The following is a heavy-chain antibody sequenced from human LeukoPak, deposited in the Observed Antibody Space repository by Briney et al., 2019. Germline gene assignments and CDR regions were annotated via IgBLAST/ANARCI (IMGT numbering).Heavy chain of an antibody. CDR1: GGSISSGGYS. V-gene: IGHV4-30-4*07. CDR2: IYYSGST. D-gene: IGHD2-2*01. CDR3: AGQYQLHLLGDAFDI. Sequence: PSQTLSLTCAVSGGSISSGGYSWSWTRQPPGKGLEWIGYIYYSGSTNYNPSLKSRVTISVDTSKNQFSLKLSSVTAADTAVYYCAGQYQLHLLGDAFDIWGQGTMVTVSS. J-gene: IGHJ3*02.